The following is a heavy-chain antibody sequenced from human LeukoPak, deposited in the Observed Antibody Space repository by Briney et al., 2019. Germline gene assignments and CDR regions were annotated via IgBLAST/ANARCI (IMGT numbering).Heavy chain of an antibody. CDR1: GFMFSSYG. V-gene: IGHV3-7*03. CDR3: ARAGLGAFDI. Sequence: GGSLRLSCAASGFMFSSYGMHWVRQAPGKGLEWVANIKQDGSEKYYVDSVKGRFTISRDNAKNSLYLQMNSLRAEDTALYHCARAGLGAFDIWGQGTMVTVSS. CDR2: IKQDGSEK. D-gene: IGHD3-10*01. J-gene: IGHJ3*02.